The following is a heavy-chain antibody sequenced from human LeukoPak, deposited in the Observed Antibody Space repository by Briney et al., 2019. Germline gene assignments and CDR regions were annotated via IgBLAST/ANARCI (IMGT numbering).Heavy chain of an antibody. CDR1: GGSISSYY. J-gene: IGHJ4*02. CDR3: ARVGRYFDWYIDC. D-gene: IGHD3-9*01. CDR2: IYYSGST. V-gene: IGHV4-59*01. Sequence: PSETLSLTCTVSGGSISSYYWSWIRQPPGKGLEWIGYIYYSGSTNYNPSLKSRVTISVDTSKNQFSLKLSSVTAADTAVYYCARVGRYFDWYIDCWGQGTLVTVSS.